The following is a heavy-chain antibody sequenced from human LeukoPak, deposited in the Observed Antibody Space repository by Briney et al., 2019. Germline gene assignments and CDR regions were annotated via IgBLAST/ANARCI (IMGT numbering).Heavy chain of an antibody. CDR3: TKDSSTSSYYMDV. Sequence: GGSLRLSCAASGFPFDDYTMHWVRQAPGKGLEWVSLISWDGGSTYYADSVKGRFTISRDNSKNSLYLQMNSLRTEDTALYYCTKDSSTSSYYMDVWGKGTTVTVPS. CDR2: ISWDGGST. D-gene: IGHD2-2*01. J-gene: IGHJ6*03. V-gene: IGHV3-43*01. CDR1: GFPFDDYT.